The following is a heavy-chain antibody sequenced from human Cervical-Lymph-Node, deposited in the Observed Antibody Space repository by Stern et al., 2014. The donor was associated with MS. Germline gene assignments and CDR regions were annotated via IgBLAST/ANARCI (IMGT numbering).Heavy chain of an antibody. J-gene: IGHJ4*02. Sequence: EVQLVESGGGLVQPGGSLRLSCVASGFSFGTSWMSWVRQPPGRGLEWVANRRQDGYDKFYVDSVKGRFTISRDNARNSLYLQMNSLTVADTAVYYCARDRRAFLDYWGQGTLVTVSS. V-gene: IGHV3-7*01. CDR2: RRQDGYDK. D-gene: IGHD2/OR15-2a*01. CDR3: ARDRRAFLDY. CDR1: GFSFGTSW.